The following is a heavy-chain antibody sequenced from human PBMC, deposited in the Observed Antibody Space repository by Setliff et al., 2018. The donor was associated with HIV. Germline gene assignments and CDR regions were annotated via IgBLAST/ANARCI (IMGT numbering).Heavy chain of an antibody. Sequence: PGGSLRLSCSASGFTFDDYGMSWVRQAPGKGLEWVSGISGSGAYAFYGDSVKGRFVISRDNSKNTLYVQMNSLRAEDTAVYYCAKDRGGAHPGIGVTLDYWGQGTPVTVSS. D-gene: IGHD6-19*01. CDR1: GFTFDDYG. J-gene: IGHJ4*02. V-gene: IGHV3-23*01. CDR3: AKDRGGAHPGIGVTLDY. CDR2: ISGSGAYA.